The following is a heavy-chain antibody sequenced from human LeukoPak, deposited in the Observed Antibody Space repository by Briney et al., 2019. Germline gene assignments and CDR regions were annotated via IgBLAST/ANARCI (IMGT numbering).Heavy chain of an antibody. Sequence: GGSLRLSCAASGFPFSSFWMHWVRQAPGEGLVWVSRMNGDGSSTRYADSVRGRFTISRDNAKNTLYLQMNSLRAEDTAVYYCARDGYYDSIGLRDAFDIWGQGTMVTVSS. D-gene: IGHD3-22*01. CDR1: GFPFSSFW. V-gene: IGHV3-74*01. J-gene: IGHJ3*02. CDR3: ARDGYYDSIGLRDAFDI. CDR2: MNGDGSST.